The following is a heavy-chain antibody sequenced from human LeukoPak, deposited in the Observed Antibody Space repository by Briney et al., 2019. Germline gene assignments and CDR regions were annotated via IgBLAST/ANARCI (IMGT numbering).Heavy chain of an antibody. J-gene: IGHJ4*02. V-gene: IGHV3-23*01. Sequence: GGSLRLSCAASGFTFSSYAMSWVRQAPGKGLEWVSAISGSGGSTYYADSVKGRFTISRDNSKNTLYLQMNSLRAEDTAVYYCAKGNGYSSGWYDYFDYWGQGTLVTVSS. CDR2: ISGSGGST. D-gene: IGHD6-19*01. CDR3: AKGNGYSSGWYDYFDY. CDR1: GFTFSSYA.